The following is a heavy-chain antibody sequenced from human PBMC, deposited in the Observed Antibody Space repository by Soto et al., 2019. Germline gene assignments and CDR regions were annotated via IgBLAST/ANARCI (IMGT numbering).Heavy chain of an antibody. CDR3: AKAESSGWYYSLDY. CDR2: LSGNSGTI. V-gene: IGHV3-9*01. CDR1: GFTFDDYA. J-gene: IGHJ4*02. Sequence: EVQLVESGGGLVQPGKSLRLSCAASGFTFDDYAMHWVRQVPGKGLEWVSGLSGNSGTIDYADSVKGRFTISRDNAKNSLHLQMNSLKPEDPAFSDCAKAESSGWYYSLDYWGQGTRVTVSS. D-gene: IGHD6-19*01.